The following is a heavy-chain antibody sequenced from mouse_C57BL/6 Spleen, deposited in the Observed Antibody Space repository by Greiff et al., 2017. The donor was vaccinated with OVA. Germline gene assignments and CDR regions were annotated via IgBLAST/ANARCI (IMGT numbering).Heavy chain of an antibody. J-gene: IGHJ4*01. CDR2: IDPNSGGT. Sequence: QVHVKQPGAELVKPGASVKLSCKASGYTFTSYWMHWVKQRPGRGLEWIGRIDPNSGGTKYNEKFKSKATLTVDKPSSTAYMQLSSLTSEDSAVYYCARLGGPLRHYAMDYWGQGTSVTVSS. CDR3: ARLGGPLRHYAMDY. D-gene: IGHD2-12*01. V-gene: IGHV1-72*01. CDR1: GYTFTSYW.